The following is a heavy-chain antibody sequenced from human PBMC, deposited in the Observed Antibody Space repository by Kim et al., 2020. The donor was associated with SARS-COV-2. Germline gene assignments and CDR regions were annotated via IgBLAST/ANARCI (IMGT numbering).Heavy chain of an antibody. J-gene: IGHJ2*01. V-gene: IGHV4-31*03. Sequence: SETLSLTCSVSGGSISSGAHYWSWIRQHPGKGLEWIGYIYYSGSTYYNPSLKSRVTILLDTSKNQFSLKLSSVTAADTAVYYCARVGAHDYGDYAGWYFDLWGRGTLVTVSS. D-gene: IGHD4-17*01. CDR2: IYYSGST. CDR1: GGSISSGAHY. CDR3: ARVGAHDYGDYAGWYFDL.